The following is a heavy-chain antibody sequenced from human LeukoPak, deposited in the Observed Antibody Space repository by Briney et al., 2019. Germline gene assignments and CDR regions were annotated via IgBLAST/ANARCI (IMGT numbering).Heavy chain of an antibody. CDR1: GYSFTSYW. J-gene: IGHJ3*02. CDR3: ASHDSGSYLAMFDAGAFDI. V-gene: IGHV5-51*01. CDR2: IYPGDSDT. D-gene: IGHD1-26*01. Sequence: KLGESLKISCKGSGYSFTSYWIGWVRQMPGKGLEWMGIIYPGDSDTRYSPSFQGQVTISADKSISTAYLQWSSLKASDTAMYYCASHDSGSYLAMFDAGAFDIWGQGTMVTVSS.